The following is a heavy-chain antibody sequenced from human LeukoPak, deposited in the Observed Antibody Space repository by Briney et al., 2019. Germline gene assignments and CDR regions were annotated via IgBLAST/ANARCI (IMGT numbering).Heavy chain of an antibody. Sequence: GASVEVSCKASGYTFTNYDINWVRQATGQGLEWVGWMNPNSGRSGLAQKFQGTVTMTRDTSINTAYMEVRNLRFEDSAVYYCTRDHTSYYTMDVWGQGTAVTVSS. CDR3: TRDHTSYYTMDV. J-gene: IGHJ6*02. CDR2: MNPNSGRS. CDR1: GYTFTNYD. D-gene: IGHD2-2*02. V-gene: IGHV1-8*01.